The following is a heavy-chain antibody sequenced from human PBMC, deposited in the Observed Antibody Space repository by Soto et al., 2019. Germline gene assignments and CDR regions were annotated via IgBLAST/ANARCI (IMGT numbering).Heavy chain of an antibody. J-gene: IGHJ6*02. V-gene: IGHV3-23*01. Sequence: PGGALRLSCAASGFTFDNYAMNWVRQSPGKGLEWVSGITGSGENTYYADSVKGRFTISRDNSKNTLYVQLNSLRVEDTAIYYCAKVSLGATTITDFYYYGMDVWSQGTMVTVSS. D-gene: IGHD1-26*01. CDR3: AKVSLGATTITDFYYYGMDV. CDR2: ITGSGENT. CDR1: GFTFDNYA.